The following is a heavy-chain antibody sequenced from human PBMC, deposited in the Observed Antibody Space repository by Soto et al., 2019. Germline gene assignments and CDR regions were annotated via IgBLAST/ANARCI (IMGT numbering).Heavy chain of an antibody. D-gene: IGHD6-19*01. CDR3: ATELLYSSGWYEVY. V-gene: IGHV1-24*01. CDR2: FDPEDGET. J-gene: IGHJ4*02. CDR1: GYTLTELS. Sequence: ASVKVSCKVSGYTLTELSTHWVRQAPGKGLEWMGGFDPEDGETIYAQKFQGRVTMTEDTSTDTAYMELSSLRSEDTAVYYCATELLYSSGWYEVYWGQGTLVTVSS.